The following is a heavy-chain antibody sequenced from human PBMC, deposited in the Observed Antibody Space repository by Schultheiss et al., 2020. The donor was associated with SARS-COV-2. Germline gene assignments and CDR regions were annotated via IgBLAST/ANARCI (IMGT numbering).Heavy chain of an antibody. J-gene: IGHJ4*02. D-gene: IGHD6-13*01. Sequence: GGSLRLSCAASGFTVSSNYMSWVRQAPGKGLEWVSAISGSGGSTYYADSVKGRFTISRDNSKNTLYLQMNSLRAEDTAVYYCARGQQLAYFDYWGQGTLVTVSS. CDR2: ISGSGGST. V-gene: IGHV3-23*01. CDR3: ARGQQLAYFDY. CDR1: GFTVSSNY.